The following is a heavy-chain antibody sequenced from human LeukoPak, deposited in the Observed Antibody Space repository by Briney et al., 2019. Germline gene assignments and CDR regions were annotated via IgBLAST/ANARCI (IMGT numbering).Heavy chain of an antibody. D-gene: IGHD5-18*01. CDR3: ARANSYGRKLDAFDI. Sequence: SETLSLTCTVSGGSISSSSYYWGWIRQPPGKGLEWIGSIYYSGSTYYNPSLKSRVTISVDTSKNQFSLKLSSVTAADTAVYYCARANSYGRKLDAFDIWGRGTMVTVSS. CDR2: IYYSGST. V-gene: IGHV4-39*07. J-gene: IGHJ3*02. CDR1: GGSISSSSYY.